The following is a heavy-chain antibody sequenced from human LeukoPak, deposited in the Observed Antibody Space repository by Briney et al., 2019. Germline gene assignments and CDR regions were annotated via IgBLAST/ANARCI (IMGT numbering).Heavy chain of an antibody. J-gene: IGHJ2*01. CDR2: IYYSGST. V-gene: IGHV4-59*01. D-gene: IGHD5-12*01. CDR1: GGSISDYY. CDR3: ARGGRRGYSGSSWYFDL. Sequence: PSETLSLTCTVSGGSISDYYWSWIRQPPGKGLEWIGDIYYSGSTNYNPSLKSRVTISVDTSKNQFSLKLSSVTAADTAVYYCARGGRRGYSGSSWYFDLWGRGTLVTVSS.